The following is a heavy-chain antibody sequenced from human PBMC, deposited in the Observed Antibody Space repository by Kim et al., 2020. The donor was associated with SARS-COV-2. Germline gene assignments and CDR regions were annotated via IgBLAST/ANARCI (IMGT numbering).Heavy chain of an antibody. CDR1: GYTFTSYG. V-gene: IGHV1-18*01. Sequence: ASVKVSCKASGYTFTSYGISWVRQAPGQGLEWMGWISAYNGNTNYAQKLQGRVTMTTDTSTSTAYMELRSLRSDDTAVYYCSRILGGYCSGGSCYYYYGMDVWGHGTTVTVS. CDR2: ISAYNGNT. D-gene: IGHD2-15*01. J-gene: IGHJ6*02. CDR3: SRILGGYCSGGSCYYYYGMDV.